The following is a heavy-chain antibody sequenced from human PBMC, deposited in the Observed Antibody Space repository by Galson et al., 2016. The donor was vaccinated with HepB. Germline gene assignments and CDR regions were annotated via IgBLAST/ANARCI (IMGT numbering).Heavy chain of an antibody. V-gene: IGHV4-34*01. CDR3: ARVGLFKYSTSWYESYYYGLDV. J-gene: IGHJ6*02. D-gene: IGHD6-13*01. CDR2: TNHSGGT. CDR1: GGSFSGYY. Sequence: ETLSLTCGLNGGSFSGYYWSWIRQTPGKGLEWIGETNHSGGTDYKPSLKSRVTISVDMFRRQFSLKLTSVTAADTAVYYCARVGLFKYSTSWYESYYYGLDVWGQGTMVTVSS.